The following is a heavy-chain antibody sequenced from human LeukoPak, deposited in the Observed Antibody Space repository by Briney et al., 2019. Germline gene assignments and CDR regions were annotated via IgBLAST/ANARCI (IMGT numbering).Heavy chain of an antibody. J-gene: IGHJ4*02. CDR3: ARYSGRADYFDY. D-gene: IGHD1-26*01. Sequence: SETLSLTCAVSGGSISSGGYSWSWIRQPPGKGLEWIGYIYHSGSTYYNPSLKSRVTISVDRSKNQFSLKLSSVTAADTAVYYCARYSGRADYFDYWGQGALVTVSS. V-gene: IGHV4-30-2*01. CDR2: IYHSGST. CDR1: GGSISSGGYS.